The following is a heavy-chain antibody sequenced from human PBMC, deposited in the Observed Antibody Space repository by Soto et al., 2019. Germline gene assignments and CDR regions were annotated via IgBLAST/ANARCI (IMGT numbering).Heavy chain of an antibody. CDR1: GFTLSSYA. CDR3: AKDLAGLGYYYYGMDV. CDR2: ISGSGGST. Sequence: EVQLLESGGGLVQPGGSLRLSCAASGFTLSSYAMSWVRQAPGKGLEWASAISGSGGSTYYADSVKGRFTISRDNSKNTLYLQMNSLRAEDTAVYYCAKDLAGLGYYYYGMDVWGQGTTVTVSS. J-gene: IGHJ6*02. V-gene: IGHV3-23*01. D-gene: IGHD3-16*01.